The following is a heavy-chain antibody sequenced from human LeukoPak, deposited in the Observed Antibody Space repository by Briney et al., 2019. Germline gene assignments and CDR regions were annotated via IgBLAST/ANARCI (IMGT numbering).Heavy chain of an antibody. CDR3: ARDADCSSTSCYYWFDP. CDR2: IYYSGST. Sequence: SETLSLTCTVSGDSISSHYWSWIRQPPGKGLEWIGYIYYSGSTNYNPSLKSRVTISVDTSKNQFSLKLSSVTAADTAVYYCARDADCSSTSCYYWFDPWGQGTLVTVSS. CDR1: GDSISSHY. J-gene: IGHJ5*02. D-gene: IGHD2-2*01. V-gene: IGHV4-59*11.